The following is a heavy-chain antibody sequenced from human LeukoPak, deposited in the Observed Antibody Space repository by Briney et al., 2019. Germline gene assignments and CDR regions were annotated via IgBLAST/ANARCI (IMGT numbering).Heavy chain of an antibody. CDR3: AKDGGWIQRGYFDY. D-gene: IGHD5-18*01. Sequence: GGSLRLSCAASGFTFSSYAMSWVRQAPGKGLEWVSAISGSGGSTYYADSVKGRFTISRDNSKNTLYLQMNCLRAEDTAVYYCAKDGGWIQRGYFDYWGQGTLVTVSS. J-gene: IGHJ4*02. CDR2: ISGSGGST. V-gene: IGHV3-23*01. CDR1: GFTFSSYA.